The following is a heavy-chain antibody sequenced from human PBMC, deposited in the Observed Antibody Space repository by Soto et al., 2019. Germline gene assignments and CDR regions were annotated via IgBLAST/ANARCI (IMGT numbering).Heavy chain of an antibody. J-gene: IGHJ4*02. CDR2: ISGRGGRS. CDR1: GFTFSNYA. Sequence: EVQLLDSGGGLVQPGGSLRLSCAASGFTFSNYAMTWVRQGPGKGLEWVSGISGRGGRSYYADSVKGRFTIASDNSKSTLYLQMNSLRAEDTAVYYCAKAYFVWSSEQTYYFDYWGQGTLVTVSA. D-gene: IGHD3-16*01. CDR3: AKAYFVWSSEQTYYFDY. V-gene: IGHV3-23*01.